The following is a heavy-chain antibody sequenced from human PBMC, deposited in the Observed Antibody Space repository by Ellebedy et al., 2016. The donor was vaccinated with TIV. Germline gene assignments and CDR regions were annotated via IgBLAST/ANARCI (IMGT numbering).Heavy chain of an antibody. CDR2: IYPSGTT. V-gene: IGHV4-39*07. D-gene: IGHD2-8*01. J-gene: IGHJ4*02. Sequence: MPSETLSLTCSVSGNSIRSNIYSWACIRQSPGKGLEWIATIYPSGTTDYSPSLKSRVTMSVDAPNNQFSLKLRSVTAADTAIYVCARVNGGAGGEFDHWGQGTLVSVSS. CDR3: ARVNGGAGGEFDH. CDR1: GNSIRSNIYS.